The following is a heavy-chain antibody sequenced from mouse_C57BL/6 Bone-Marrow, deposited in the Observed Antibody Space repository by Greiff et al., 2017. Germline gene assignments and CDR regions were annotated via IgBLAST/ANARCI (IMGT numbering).Heavy chain of an antibody. J-gene: IGHJ4*01. CDR3: ARDYGSSPRAMDY. V-gene: IGHV1-78*01. CDR1: GYTFTDHT. CDR2: IYPRDGST. D-gene: IGHD1-1*01. Sequence: VQLQQSDAELVKPGASVKISCKVSGYTFTDHTIHWMKQRPEQGLEWIGYIYPRDGSTKYNEKFKGKATLTADKSSSTAYMQLNSLTSEDSAVYCCARDYGSSPRAMDYWGQGTSVTVSS.